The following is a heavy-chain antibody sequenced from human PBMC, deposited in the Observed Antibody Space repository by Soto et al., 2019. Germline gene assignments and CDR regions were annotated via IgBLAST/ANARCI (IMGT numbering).Heavy chain of an antibody. CDR3: AREYTAWPLAYGLDV. D-gene: IGHD2-2*02. V-gene: IGHV3-21*01. Sequence: GGSLRLSCVGSGFTFSTYSITWVRQAPGKGLEWVSSISSRSDIYYADSVKGRFTISRDNAKNSVSLQMNSLRAEDTAVYYCAREYTAWPLAYGLDVWGQGTKVNVSS. CDR2: ISSRSDI. CDR1: GFTFSTYS. J-gene: IGHJ6*02.